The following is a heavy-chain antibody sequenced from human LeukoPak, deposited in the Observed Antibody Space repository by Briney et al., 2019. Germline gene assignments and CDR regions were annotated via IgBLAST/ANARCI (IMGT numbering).Heavy chain of an antibody. CDR2: ITSTSSYI. CDR1: GFTFSTYN. V-gene: IGHV3-21*01. Sequence: GESLRLSCAASGFTFSTYNMNWVRQAPGKGLEWVSSITSTSSYIYYADSVKGRFTISRDNAKSSLYLQMNSLRDEDTAVYYCARDPYSGSYGDYYYYYMDVWGKGTTVTISS. J-gene: IGHJ6*03. CDR3: ARDPYSGSYGDYYYYYMDV. D-gene: IGHD1-26*01.